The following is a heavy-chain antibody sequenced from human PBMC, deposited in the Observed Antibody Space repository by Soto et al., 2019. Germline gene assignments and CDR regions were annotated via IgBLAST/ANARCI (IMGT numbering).Heavy chain of an antibody. D-gene: IGHD2-15*01. CDR1: GGTFSSYT. CDR2: IIPILGIA. J-gene: IGHJ4*02. Sequence: QVQLVQSGAEVKKPGSSVKVSCKASGGTFSSYTISWVRQAPGQGLEWMGRIIPILGIANYAQKFQGRVTITADKSTSTAYMELSSLRSEDTAVYYCARATDCSGGSCLIDYWGQGTLVTVSS. CDR3: ARATDCSGGSCLIDY. V-gene: IGHV1-69*02.